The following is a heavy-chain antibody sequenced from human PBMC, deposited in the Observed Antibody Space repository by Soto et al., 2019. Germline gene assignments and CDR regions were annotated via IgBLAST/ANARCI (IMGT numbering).Heavy chain of an antibody. CDR2: INAGNGNT. Sequence: QVPLVQSGAEVKKPGASVKVSCKASGYTFTSYAMHWVRQAPGQRLEWMGWINAGNGNTKYSQKFQGRVTITRDTSASTAYMELSSLRSEDTAVYYCAREGYDYVWGSYRYCLDYWGQGTLVTVSS. D-gene: IGHD3-16*02. V-gene: IGHV1-3*01. CDR3: AREGYDYVWGSYRYCLDY. J-gene: IGHJ4*02. CDR1: GYTFTSYA.